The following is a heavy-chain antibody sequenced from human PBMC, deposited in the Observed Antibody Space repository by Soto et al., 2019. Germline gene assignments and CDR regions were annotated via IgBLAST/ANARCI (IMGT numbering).Heavy chain of an antibody. CDR1: GYSFTSYW. V-gene: IGHV5-51*01. D-gene: IGHD3-10*01. J-gene: IGHJ4*02. CDR3: ARGRRYYGSGSYYSNFDY. CDR2: IYPGDSDT. Sequence: PGESLKISCKGSGYSFTSYWIGWVRQMPGKGLEWMGIIYPGDSDTRYSPSFQGQVTISADKSISTAYLQWSSLKASDTAMYYCARGRRYYGSGSYYSNFDYWGQGTLVTVSS.